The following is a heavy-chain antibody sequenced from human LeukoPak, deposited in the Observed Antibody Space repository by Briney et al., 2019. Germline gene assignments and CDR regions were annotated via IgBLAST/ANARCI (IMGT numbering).Heavy chain of an antibody. CDR1: GGPISSASDF. Sequence: SETLSLTCTVSGGPISSASDFWSWLRQSPGKGLEWLGNIVYDGSTYYNPSLNGRVTLSVDTSKKQFSLSLYSMTAADTAVYYYARQSSWKGRNWFDPWGRGILVTVSS. J-gene: IGHJ5*02. CDR3: ARQSSWKGRNWFDP. V-gene: IGHV4-39*01. D-gene: IGHD1-1*01. CDR2: IVYDGST.